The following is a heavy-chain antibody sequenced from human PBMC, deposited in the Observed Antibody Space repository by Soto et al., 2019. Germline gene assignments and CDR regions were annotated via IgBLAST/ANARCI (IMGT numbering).Heavy chain of an antibody. D-gene: IGHD3-3*01. V-gene: IGHV1-69*12. CDR1: GATFGNTA. CDR3: ARDGDPGYSFWSGPLGGGRFDP. J-gene: IGHJ5*02. Sequence: QVQLVQSGAEVEEPGSSVNVSCKTSGATFGNTAVTWVRQAPGQGLERIGGIVPLFGTANYAQKFRGRVTITADESTSTAYMELSSLRTDDTAVYYCARDGDPGYSFWSGPLGGGRFDPWGQGTLVTVSS. CDR2: IVPLFGTA.